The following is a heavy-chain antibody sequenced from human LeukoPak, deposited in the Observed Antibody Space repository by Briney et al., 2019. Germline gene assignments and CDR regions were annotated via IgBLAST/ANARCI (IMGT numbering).Heavy chain of an antibody. Sequence: GASVKVSCKVSGYTLTELSMHWVRQAPGKGLEWMGGFDPEDGETIYAQKFQGRVTMTEDTSTDTAYMELSSLRSEDTAVYYCATEGEMGYYYGMDVWGQGTTVTVSS. D-gene: IGHD5-24*01. V-gene: IGHV1-24*01. CDR1: GYTLTELS. J-gene: IGHJ6*02. CDR2: FDPEDGET. CDR3: ATEGEMGYYYGMDV.